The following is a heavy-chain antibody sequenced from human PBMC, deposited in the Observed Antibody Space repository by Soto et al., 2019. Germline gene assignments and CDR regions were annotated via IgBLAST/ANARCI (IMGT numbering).Heavy chain of an antibody. V-gene: IGHV4-59*01. J-gene: IGHJ4*02. CDR2: IYYSGST. Sequence: SETLSLTCTVSGGSISSYYWSWIRQPPGKGLEWIGYIYYSGSTNYNPSLKSRVTISVDTSKNQFSLKLSSVTAADTAVYYCARADHQLWPLDYWGQGTLVTVSS. D-gene: IGHD3-10*01. CDR3: ARADHQLWPLDY. CDR1: GGSISSYY.